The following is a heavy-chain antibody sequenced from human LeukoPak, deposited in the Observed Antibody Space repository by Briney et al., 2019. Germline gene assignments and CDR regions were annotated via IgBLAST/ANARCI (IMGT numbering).Heavy chain of an antibody. CDR1: GFTFSSYR. CDR3: ARGIRGIANAFDI. V-gene: IGHV3-21*06. Sequence: PGGSLRLSCAASGFTFSSYRMNWVRQDPGKGLEWVSSISSGSAYIYYADSVKGRFTISRDNDKNSLYLQMNSLRVEDTAVYYCARGIRGIANAFDIWGQGTMVTVSS. J-gene: IGHJ3*02. D-gene: IGHD3-10*01. CDR2: ISSGSAYI.